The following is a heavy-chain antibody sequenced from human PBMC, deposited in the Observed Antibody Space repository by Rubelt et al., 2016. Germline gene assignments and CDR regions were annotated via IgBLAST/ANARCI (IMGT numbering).Heavy chain of an antibody. CDR2: IYSGGST. J-gene: IGHJ4*02. CDR1: VFTFSNYA. V-gene: IGHV3-NL1*01. Sequence: VQLVESGGGLVKPGGSLRLSCADSVFTFSNYAMHWVRQAPGKGLEWVAVIYSGGSTYYADAVKGRFTTSRHNYKNTHYLQVNVLRAADAAVCYCASGVYSPYAMDVWGQGTLVTVSS. CDR3: ASGVYSPYAMDV. D-gene: IGHD5-18*01.